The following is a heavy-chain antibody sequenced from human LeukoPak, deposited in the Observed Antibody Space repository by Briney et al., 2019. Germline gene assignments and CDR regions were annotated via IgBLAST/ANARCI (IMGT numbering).Heavy chain of an antibody. Sequence: GGSLRLSCAASGFTFSSYSMNWVRQAPGKGLEWVSSISSSSSYIYYADSVKGRFTISRDNAKNSLYLQMNSLRAEDTAVYYCAKAGDYVWGSYRYTPFDIWGQGTMVTVSS. CDR3: AKAGDYVWGSYRYTPFDI. V-gene: IGHV3-21*04. CDR1: GFTFSSYS. J-gene: IGHJ3*02. CDR2: ISSSSSYI. D-gene: IGHD3-16*02.